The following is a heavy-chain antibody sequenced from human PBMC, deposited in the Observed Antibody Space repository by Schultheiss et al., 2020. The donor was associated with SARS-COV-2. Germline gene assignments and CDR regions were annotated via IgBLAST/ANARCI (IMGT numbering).Heavy chain of an antibody. Sequence: GESLKISCAASGFTFSDYYMNWVRQAPGKGLEWVSSISSSSTIYYADSVKGRFTISRDNAKNSLYLQMNSLRARDTAVYYCASNIGGYSSGWYALRSGYFDYWGQGTLVTVSS. V-gene: IGHV3-69-1*01. D-gene: IGHD6-19*01. CDR1: GFTFSDYY. J-gene: IGHJ4*02. CDR3: ASNIGGYSSGWYALRSGYFDY. CDR2: ISSSSTI.